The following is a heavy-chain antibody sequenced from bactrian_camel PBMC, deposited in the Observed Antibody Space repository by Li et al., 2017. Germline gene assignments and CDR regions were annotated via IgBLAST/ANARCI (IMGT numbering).Heavy chain of an antibody. CDR2: IYTNGGDT. CDR3: AADQSGGSWYCSAIRTFEY. V-gene: IGHV3S40*01. D-gene: IGHD6*01. CDR1: GFTFSDYH. Sequence: VQLVESGGGLVQPGGSLRLSCAGSGFTFSDYHMRWVRQAPGKEREGVATIYTNGGDTYYVDSAKGRFAISQDRAKNMVYLQMNSLKPEDGAMYYCAADQSGGSWYCSAIRTFEYWGQGTQVTVS. J-gene: IGHJ4*01.